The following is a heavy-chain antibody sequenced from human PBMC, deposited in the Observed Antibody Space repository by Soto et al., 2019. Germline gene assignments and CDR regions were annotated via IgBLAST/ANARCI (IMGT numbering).Heavy chain of an antibody. CDR1: GFTFSSYA. Sequence: EVQLLESGGGLVQPGGSLRLSCAASGFTFSSYAMSWVRQAPGKGLEWVSAISGSGGSTYYADSVKGRFTISRDNSKNMLYLQMNSLRAEDTAVYYCAKGTLGYCSSTSCSAHAFDIWGQGTMVTVSS. CDR2: ISGSGGST. J-gene: IGHJ3*02. D-gene: IGHD2-2*01. CDR3: AKGTLGYCSSTSCSAHAFDI. V-gene: IGHV3-23*01.